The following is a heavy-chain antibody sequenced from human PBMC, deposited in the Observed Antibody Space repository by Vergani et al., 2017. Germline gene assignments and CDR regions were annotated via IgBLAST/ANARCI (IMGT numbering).Heavy chain of an antibody. J-gene: IGHJ3*02. Sequence: QVQLVESGGGVVQPGRSLRLSCAASGFMFSTYGLHRVRQAPGKGLEWVAVIWYDGSNKYYADSVKGRFTISRDISKNTLFLHMNSLRPEDTAVYYCAKVGRSEVAGTFGAFDIWGQGTMVTVSS. CDR1: GFMFSTYG. CDR2: IWYDGSNK. D-gene: IGHD6-19*01. CDR3: AKVGRSEVAGTFGAFDI. V-gene: IGHV3-33*06.